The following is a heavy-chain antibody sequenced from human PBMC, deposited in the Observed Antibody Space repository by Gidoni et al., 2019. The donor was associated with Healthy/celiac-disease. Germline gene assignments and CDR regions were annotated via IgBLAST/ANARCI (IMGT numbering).Heavy chain of an antibody. CDR2: IWYDGSNK. Sequence: QVQLVESGGGVVQPGRSLRLSCAASGFTFSRYGMHWVRQAPGKGLEWVAVIWYDGSNKYYADSVKGRFTISRDNYKNTLYLQMNSLRAEDTAVYYCARDGGIAVTTYYFDYWGQGTLVTVSS. D-gene: IGHD4-17*01. CDR3: ARDGGIAVTTYYFDY. CDR1: GFTFSRYG. J-gene: IGHJ4*02. V-gene: IGHV3-33*01.